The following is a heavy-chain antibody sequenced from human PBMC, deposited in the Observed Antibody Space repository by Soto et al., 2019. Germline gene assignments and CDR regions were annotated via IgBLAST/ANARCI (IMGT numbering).Heavy chain of an antibody. CDR1: GFTFSSYG. CDR2: IWYDGSNK. Sequence: GGSLRLSCAASGFTFSSYGMHWVRQAPGKGLEWVAVIWYDGSNKYYADSVKGRFTISRDNSKNTLYLQMNSLRAEDTAVYYCARDQGDTMVRGVILYYYYGMDVWGQGTTVTVS. J-gene: IGHJ6*02. V-gene: IGHV3-33*01. D-gene: IGHD3-10*01. CDR3: ARDQGDTMVRGVILYYYYGMDV.